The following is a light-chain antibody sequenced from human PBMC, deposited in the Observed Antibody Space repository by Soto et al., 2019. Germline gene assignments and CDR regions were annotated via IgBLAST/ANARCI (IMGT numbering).Light chain of an antibody. Sequence: DIQMTQSPSSVSASVGDRVTITCRASQDITNYLNWYQQKPGKAPKLLIYDASKLETGVPSRFSGRGSGTDFTFTISSLQPEDIATYYCQQYDNFPPYTFGPGTKVDIK. CDR3: QQYDNFPPYT. CDR2: DAS. J-gene: IGKJ3*01. CDR1: QDITNY. V-gene: IGKV1-33*01.